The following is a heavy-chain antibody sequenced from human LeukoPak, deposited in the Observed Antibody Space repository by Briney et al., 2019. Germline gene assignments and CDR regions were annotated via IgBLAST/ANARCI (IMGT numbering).Heavy chain of an antibody. CDR1: GGSISSYY. CDR2: IYTSGNT. Sequence: SETLSLTCTVSGGSISSYYWSWVRQPAGKGLEWIGRIYTSGNTNYNPSLKGRVTMSVDTSKNQFSLKLSSVTAADTAVYYCARGAGEWLDHYFDYWGQGTLVTVSS. D-gene: IGHD6-19*01. CDR3: ARGAGEWLDHYFDY. J-gene: IGHJ4*02. V-gene: IGHV4-4*07.